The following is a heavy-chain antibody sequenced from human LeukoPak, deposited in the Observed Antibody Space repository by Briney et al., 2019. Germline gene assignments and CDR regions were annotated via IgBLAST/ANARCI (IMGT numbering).Heavy chain of an antibody. CDR3: AKDGYSYGYGFDY. CDR2: ISGSGGST. CDR1: GFTFSSYA. D-gene: IGHD5-18*01. J-gene: IGHJ4*02. Sequence: GGSLRLSCAASGFTFSSYAMSWVRQAPGKGLGWVSAISGSGGSTYYADSVKGRFTISRDNSKNTLYLQMNSLRAEDTAVYYCAKDGYSYGYGFDYWGQGTLVTVSS. V-gene: IGHV3-23*01.